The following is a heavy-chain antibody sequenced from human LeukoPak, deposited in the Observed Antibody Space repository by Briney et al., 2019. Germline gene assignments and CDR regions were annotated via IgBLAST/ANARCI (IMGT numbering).Heavy chain of an antibody. Sequence: GGSLRLSCLASGFTFSSYAMHWVRQAPGKGLEYVSGISSNGGSTYYADSVKGRFTISRDNSKNTLYLQMSSLRAEDTAVYYCVKERSSGWYDFDYWGQGTLVTVSS. D-gene: IGHD6-19*01. CDR3: VKERSSGWYDFDY. J-gene: IGHJ4*02. CDR2: ISSNGGST. V-gene: IGHV3-64D*06. CDR1: GFTFSSYA.